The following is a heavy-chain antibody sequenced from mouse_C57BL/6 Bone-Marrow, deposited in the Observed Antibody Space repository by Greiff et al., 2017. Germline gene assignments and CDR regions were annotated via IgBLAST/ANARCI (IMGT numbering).Heavy chain of an antibody. Sequence: QVQLKESGPGILQPSQTLSLTCSFSGFSLSTFGMGVGWIRQPSGKGLEWLAHIWWDDDKYYNPALKSRLTISKATSKNQVFLKIANVDTADTATYYCARPYYGSSPAWFAYWGQGTLVTVSA. CDR3: ARPYYGSSPAWFAY. CDR1: GFSLSTFGMG. D-gene: IGHD1-1*01. CDR2: IWWDDDK. J-gene: IGHJ3*01. V-gene: IGHV8-8*01.